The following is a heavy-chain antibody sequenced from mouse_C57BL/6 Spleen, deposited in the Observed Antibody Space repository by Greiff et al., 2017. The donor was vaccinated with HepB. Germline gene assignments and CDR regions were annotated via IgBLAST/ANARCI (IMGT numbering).Heavy chain of an antibody. J-gene: IGHJ4*01. CDR1: GFTFSSYA. Sequence: EVKLVESGEGLVKPGGSLKLSCAASGFTFSSYAMSWVRQTPEKRLEWVAYISSGGDYIYYADTVKGRFTISRDNARNTLYLQMSSLKSEDTAMYYCTSVYSNYAMDYWGQGTSVTVSS. V-gene: IGHV5-9-1*02. D-gene: IGHD2-5*01. CDR3: TSVYSNYAMDY. CDR2: ISSGGDYI.